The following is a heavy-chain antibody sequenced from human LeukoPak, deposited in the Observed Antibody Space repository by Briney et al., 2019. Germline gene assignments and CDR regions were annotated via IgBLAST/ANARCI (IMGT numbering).Heavy chain of an antibody. Sequence: SQTLSLTCTVSGGSISSGGYYWSWIRQHPGKGLEWIGYRYCSGSTYYNPALNSRVTISVDTSKNQFSLKLSSVTAADTAVYYCARDGADYYDSSGYYSAFDIWGQGTMVTVSS. CDR2: RYCSGST. CDR1: GGSISSGGYY. J-gene: IGHJ3*02. D-gene: IGHD3-22*01. V-gene: IGHV4-31*03. CDR3: ARDGADYYDSSGYYSAFDI.